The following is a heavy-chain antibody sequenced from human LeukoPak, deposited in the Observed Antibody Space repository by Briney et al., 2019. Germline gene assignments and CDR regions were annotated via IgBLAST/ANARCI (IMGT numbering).Heavy chain of an antibody. CDR2: ISGNSAYI. CDR1: GFTFSRYS. D-gene: IGHD3-10*01. J-gene: IGHJ4*02. CDR3: ARGEYGSGSYHIDY. Sequence: SGGSLRLSCAASGFTFSRYSMNWVRQAPGKVLEWVSFISGNSAYIYYADSVKGRFTISRDNAKNSLYLQMNSLRAEDTAVYYCARGEYGSGSYHIDYWGQGTLVTVSS. V-gene: IGHV3-21*01.